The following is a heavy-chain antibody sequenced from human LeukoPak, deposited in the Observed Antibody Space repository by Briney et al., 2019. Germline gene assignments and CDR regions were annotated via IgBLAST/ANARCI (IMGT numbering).Heavy chain of an antibody. V-gene: IGHV4-30-2*01. CDR2: IYHSGST. J-gene: IGHJ6*02. CDR3: ARGTYYGISLGGPYYYYGMDV. CDR1: GGSISSGGYS. D-gene: IGHD3-9*01. Sequence: SETLSLTCAVSGGSISSGGYSWSWIRQPPGKSLEWIGYIYHSGSTYYNPLLKSRVTISVDRSKNQFSLKLSSATAADTAVYYCARGTYYGISLGGPYYYYGMDVWGQGTTVTVSS.